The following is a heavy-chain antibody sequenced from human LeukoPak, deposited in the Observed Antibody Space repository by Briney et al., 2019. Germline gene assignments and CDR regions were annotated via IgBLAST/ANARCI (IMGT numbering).Heavy chain of an antibody. CDR3: ARSGGNFYSSTWYGH. D-gene: IGHD6-13*01. CDR1: EYSFTSYW. V-gene: IGHV5-51*01. CDR2: IYPGDSDT. J-gene: IGHJ1*01. Sequence: GESLKISCKGSEYSFTSYWIAWVRQMPGKGLEWMGIIYPGDSDTRYSPSFQGQVTISADKSISTAYLQWSSLKASETAMYYCARSGGNFYSSTWYGHWGQGTLVTVSS.